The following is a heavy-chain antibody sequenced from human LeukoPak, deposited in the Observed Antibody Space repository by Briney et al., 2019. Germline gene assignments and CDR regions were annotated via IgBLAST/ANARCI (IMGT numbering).Heavy chain of an antibody. Sequence: ASVKVSCKASGYTFTSYDINWVRQATGQGLEWMGWMNPNSGYTGYSQKFQGRVTMTRNTSISTAYMELGSLTSEDTATYYCATYRQIEVPFEFWGQGTLVTVSS. CDR1: GYTFTSYD. CDR2: MNPNSGYT. J-gene: IGHJ4*02. CDR3: ATYRQIEVPFEF. V-gene: IGHV1-8*01. D-gene: IGHD1-1*01.